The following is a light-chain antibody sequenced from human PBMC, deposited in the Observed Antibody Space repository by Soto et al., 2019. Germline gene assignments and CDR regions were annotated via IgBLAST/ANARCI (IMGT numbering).Light chain of an antibody. CDR1: SSDVGGYNY. CDR3: SSYTSSRWV. CDR2: DVS. V-gene: IGLV2-14*01. J-gene: IGLJ3*02. Sequence: QSALTQPASVSGSPGQSITISCTGTSSDVGGYNYVSWYQQHPGKAPKLMIYDVSNRPSGVSNRFSGSKSGNTASLTISGLQAEDEADDYCSSYTSSRWVFGGGTKLTVL.